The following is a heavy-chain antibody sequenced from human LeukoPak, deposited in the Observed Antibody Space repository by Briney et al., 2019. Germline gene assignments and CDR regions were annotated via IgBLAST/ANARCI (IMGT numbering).Heavy chain of an antibody. V-gene: IGHV4-59*01. D-gene: IGHD2/OR15-2a*01. J-gene: IGHJ4*02. CDR2: IYYSEST. CDR1: GDSISNYY. Sequence: SGTLSLTCTVSGDSISNYYWSWIRQPPGKGLEWIGYIYYSESTNYNPSLKSRVTISTDTSKSQFSLNLRSVTAEDTGIYYCARGRCRNSGCRPYFDYWGQGTQVTVSS. CDR3: ARGRCRNSGCRPYFDY.